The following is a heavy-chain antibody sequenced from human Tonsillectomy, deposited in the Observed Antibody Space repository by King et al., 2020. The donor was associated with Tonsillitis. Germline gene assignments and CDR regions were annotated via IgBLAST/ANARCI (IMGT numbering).Heavy chain of an antibody. D-gene: IGHD2-15*01. J-gene: IGHJ4*02. CDR3: AKACDRSSCLGDY. V-gene: IGHV3-30*02. Sequence: VQLVESGGGVVQPGGSLGLSCAASGFIFSSYGMHWVRQAPGKGLEWVAFIRYDGSNKYYADSVKGRFTISRDNSKNTVYLQMNSLRAEDTAVYYCAKACDRSSCLGDYWGQGTLVTVSS. CDR1: GFIFSSYG. CDR2: IRYDGSNK.